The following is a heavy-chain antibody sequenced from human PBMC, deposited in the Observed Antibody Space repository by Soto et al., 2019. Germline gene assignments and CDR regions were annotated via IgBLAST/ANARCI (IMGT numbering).Heavy chain of an antibody. J-gene: IGHJ4*02. CDR2: ITGSGTGT. Sequence: EVQLLESGGGLVQPGGSLRLSCATSGFTFSSYAMHWVRQAPEKGLEWVSAITGSGTGTYNADSVKGRFTISRGNSKNTVHLQMNSLRAEDTALYYCAKTSSWSTFDYWCQGTLVTVSS. D-gene: IGHD2-2*01. CDR3: AKTSSWSTFDY. V-gene: IGHV3-23*01. CDR1: GFTFSSYA.